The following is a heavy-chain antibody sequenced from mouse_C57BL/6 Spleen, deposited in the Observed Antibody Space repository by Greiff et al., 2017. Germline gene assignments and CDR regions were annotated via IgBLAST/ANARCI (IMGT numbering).Heavy chain of an antibody. Sequence: VQLQQSGPELVKPGASVKMSCKASGYTVTDYNMHWVKQSHGKSLEWIGYSNPNNGGTSYNQKFKGKATLTVNKSSSTAYMELRSLTSEDTAVYYCTEALFTTVVAPDYWGQGTTLTVSS. CDR3: TEALFTTVVAPDY. V-gene: IGHV1-22*01. CDR2: SNPNNGGT. J-gene: IGHJ2*01. CDR1: GYTVTDYN. D-gene: IGHD1-1*01.